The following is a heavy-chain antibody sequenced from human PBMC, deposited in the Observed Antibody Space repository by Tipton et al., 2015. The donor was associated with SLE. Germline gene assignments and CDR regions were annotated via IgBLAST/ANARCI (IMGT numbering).Heavy chain of an antibody. D-gene: IGHD2-2*01. CDR2: INHSGST. V-gene: IGHV4-34*01. J-gene: IGHJ4*02. CDR1: GGSFSAYY. CDR3: ASAGDIVIVPAAMRGNYFDY. Sequence: TLSLTCAVYGGSFSAYYWSWIRQPPGKGLEWIGEINHSGSTNYNPSLKSRVTISVDTSKNQFSLKVSSVTAADTAVYYCASAGDIVIVPAAMRGNYFDYWGQGTLVTVSS.